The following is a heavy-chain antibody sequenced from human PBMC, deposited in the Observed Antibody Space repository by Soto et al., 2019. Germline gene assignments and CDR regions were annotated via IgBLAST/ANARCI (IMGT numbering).Heavy chain of an antibody. CDR2: IHYSGTT. Sequence: PSETLSLTCTVSGGSMRNYFWTWIRQPPGKGLEWIGYIHYSGTTSFFPSSNPSLRIRVTISEDTSKNQFSLKLLSVTTADTAVYFCAAGEASSRNLAPYYLDFWGQGTLVTVSS. CDR3: AAGEASSRNLAPYYLDF. D-gene: IGHD6-13*01. J-gene: IGHJ4*02. V-gene: IGHV4-59*01. CDR1: GGSMRNYF.